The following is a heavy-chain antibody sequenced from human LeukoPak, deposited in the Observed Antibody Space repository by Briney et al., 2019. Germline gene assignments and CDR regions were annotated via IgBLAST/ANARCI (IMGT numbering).Heavy chain of an antibody. D-gene: IGHD3-10*01. CDR1: GFTFSDYG. CDR3: AKSFSSGSGSNYVTFDI. CDR2: IWHDGSEK. V-gene: IGHV3-33*03. J-gene: IGHJ3*02. Sequence: QAGGSLRLSCAASGFTFSDYGMHWVRQAPGKGLEWVAVIWHDGSEKYYGDAVKGRFTISRDNAKNSLYLQMNSLRAEDTAVYYCAKSFSSGSGSNYVTFDIWGQGTMVTVSS.